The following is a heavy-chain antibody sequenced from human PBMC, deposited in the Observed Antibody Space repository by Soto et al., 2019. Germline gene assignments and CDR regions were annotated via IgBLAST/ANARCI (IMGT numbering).Heavy chain of an antibody. J-gene: IGHJ3*02. CDR3: ARSFQPLFGEFTDAFDI. Sequence: GGSLRLSCAASGFTFSSYWMHWVRQAPGKGLVWVSRINSDGSSTSYADSVKGRFTISRDNAKNTLYLQMNSLRAEDTAAYYCARSFQPLFGEFTDAFDIWGQGTMVTVSS. CDR1: GFTFSSYW. CDR2: INSDGSST. V-gene: IGHV3-74*01. D-gene: IGHD3-10*02.